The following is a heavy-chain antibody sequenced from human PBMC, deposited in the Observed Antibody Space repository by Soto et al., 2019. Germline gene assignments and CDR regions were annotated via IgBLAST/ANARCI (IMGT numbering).Heavy chain of an antibody. V-gene: IGHV4-31*03. J-gene: IGHJ4*02. D-gene: IGHD6-6*01. CDR3: ARTDAYNSSFFDS. CDR1: GDSVNSAY. CDR2: IYHTGRT. Sequence: QVQLQEVGPGLVKPSQTLTVTCTVSGDSVNSAYWSWIRQLPGKGLEWMGNIYHTGRTFYNPSLKSRLAISIDTSKPLFSLKLRSVTASDTAVYYCARTDAYNSSFFDSWGQGTVVTVSS.